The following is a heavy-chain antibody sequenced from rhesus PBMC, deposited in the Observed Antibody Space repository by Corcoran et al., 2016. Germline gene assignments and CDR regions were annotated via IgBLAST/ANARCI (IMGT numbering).Heavy chain of an antibody. V-gene: IGHV3S5*01. CDR3: AKSGYSYLGFDY. J-gene: IGHJ4*01. Sequence: EVQLVETGGGLVQPGGSLKLSCAASGFTFSSYGMSWVRQAPGKGLEWVSAINRGGGSTNYADSGKGRFTISRDNSKNTLSLQMNSLRAEDTAVYYCAKSGYSYLGFDYWGQGVLVTVSS. D-gene: IGHD5-24*01. CDR2: INRGGGST. CDR1: GFTFSSYG.